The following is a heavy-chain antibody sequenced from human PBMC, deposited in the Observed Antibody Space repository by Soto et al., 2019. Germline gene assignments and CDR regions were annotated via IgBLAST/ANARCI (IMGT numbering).Heavy chain of an antibody. CDR3: AKCSSTSCHLGSDY. CDR2: ISYDGNNK. D-gene: IGHD2-2*01. V-gene: IGHV3-30-3*01. CDR1: GFIFSSYA. J-gene: IGHJ4*02. Sequence: QVQLVESGGGVVQLGRSLRLSCAASGFIFSSYAMNWVRRAPGKGLEWVALISYDGNNKYYTDSVKGRFTISRDNSKSALYLQMNSLRPEDTAVYYCAKCSSTSCHLGSDYWGQGTLVTVSS.